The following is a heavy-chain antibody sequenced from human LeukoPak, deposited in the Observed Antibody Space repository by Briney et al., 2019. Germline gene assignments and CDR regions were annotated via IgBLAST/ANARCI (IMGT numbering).Heavy chain of an antibody. Sequence: PGGSLRLSCAASGFTFSSYSMNWVRQAPGKGLEWVSYISSSGSTIHYADSVKGRFTISRDNAKNSLYLQMNSLRDEDTAVYYCARDLQVGYSSGWYHWGQGTPVTVSS. J-gene: IGHJ4*02. CDR2: ISSSGSTI. CDR1: GFTFSSYS. CDR3: ARDLQVGYSSGWYH. V-gene: IGHV3-48*02. D-gene: IGHD6-19*01.